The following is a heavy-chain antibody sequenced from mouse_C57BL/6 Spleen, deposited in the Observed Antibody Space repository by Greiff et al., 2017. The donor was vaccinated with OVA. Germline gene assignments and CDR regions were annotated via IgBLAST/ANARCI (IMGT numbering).Heavy chain of an antibody. Sequence: EVKLVESGPELVKPGASVKISCKASGYSFTDYNMNWVKQSNGKSLEWIGVINPNYGTTSYNQKFKGKATLTVDQSSSTAYMQLNSLTSEDSAVYYCARSQFITTVVRGNYFDYWGQGTTLTVSS. D-gene: IGHD1-1*01. CDR2: INPNYGTT. CDR3: ARSQFITTVVRGNYFDY. CDR1: GYSFTDYN. V-gene: IGHV1-39*01. J-gene: IGHJ2*01.